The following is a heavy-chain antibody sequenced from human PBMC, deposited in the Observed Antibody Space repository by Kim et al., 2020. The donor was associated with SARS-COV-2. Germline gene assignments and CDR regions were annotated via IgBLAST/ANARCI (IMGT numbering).Heavy chain of an antibody. D-gene: IGHD3-22*01. J-gene: IGHJ5*02. Sequence: SETLSLTCTVFGDSISNYFWGLIRQPPGKGLEFIGHIYHNGVTTYNPSLKSRVTISIDTSKTQFSLRLSSVTAADTAFYYCARGGHDSSGHYVWFDPWGQGTLVTVSS. V-gene: IGHV4-59*01. CDR2: IYHNGVT. CDR1: GDSISNYF. CDR3: ARGGHDSSGHYVWFDP.